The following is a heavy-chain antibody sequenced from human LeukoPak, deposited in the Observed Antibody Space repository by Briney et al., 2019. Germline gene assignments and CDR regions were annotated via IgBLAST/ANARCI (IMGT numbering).Heavy chain of an antibody. CDR2: ISGSGGST. CDR3: AKSLAMVYAIAAAGRGFDY. V-gene: IGHV3-23*01. Sequence: GGSLRLSCAASGFTFSSYAMSWVRQAPGKGLEWVSAISGSGGSTYYADSVKGRFTISRDNSKNTLYLQMNSLRAEDTAVYYCAKSLAMVYAIAAAGRGFDYWGQGTLVTVSS. CDR1: GFTFSSYA. D-gene: IGHD2-8*01. J-gene: IGHJ4*02.